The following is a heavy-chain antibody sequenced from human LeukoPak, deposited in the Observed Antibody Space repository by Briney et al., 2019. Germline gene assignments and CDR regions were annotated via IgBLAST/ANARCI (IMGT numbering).Heavy chain of an antibody. V-gene: IGHV3-21*04. Sequence: GGSLRLSCAASGFTFSSYSMNWVRQAPGKGLEWVSSISSSSSYIYYADSVKGRFTISRDNAKNSLYLQMNSLRAEDTALYYCAKAKYYDILTGPTNHWHFDLWGRGTLVAVSS. CDR1: GFTFSSYS. CDR3: AKAKYYDILTGPTNHWHFDL. D-gene: IGHD3-9*01. CDR2: ISSSSSYI. J-gene: IGHJ2*01.